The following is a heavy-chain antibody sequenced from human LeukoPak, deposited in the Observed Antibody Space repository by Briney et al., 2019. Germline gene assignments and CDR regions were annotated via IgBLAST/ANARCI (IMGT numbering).Heavy chain of an antibody. CDR2: INPNSGGT. D-gene: IGHD3-22*01. CDR1: GYMFTGYY. CDR3: ARVPYYYDSSGYPDY. J-gene: IGHJ4*02. Sequence: ASVKVSCKASGYMFTGYYIHWVRQAPGQGLEWMGWINPNSGGTNYAQKFQGRVTMTRDTSISTAYMELSRLRSDDTAVYYCARVPYYYDSSGYPDYWGQGTLVTVSS. V-gene: IGHV1-2*02.